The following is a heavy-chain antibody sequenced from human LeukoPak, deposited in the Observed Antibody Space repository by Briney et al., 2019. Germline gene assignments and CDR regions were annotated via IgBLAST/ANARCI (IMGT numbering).Heavy chain of an antibody. CDR1: GGSISTHY. Sequence: SETLSLTCTVSGGSISTHYWSWIRQPPGKGLEWIGYIYYSGSTNYNPSLKSRVTISVDTSKNQFSLKLSSVTAADTAVYYCARVGYDSSGYYYYLDYWGQGTLVTVSS. D-gene: IGHD3-22*01. CDR3: ARVGYDSSGYYYYLDY. V-gene: IGHV4-59*11. J-gene: IGHJ4*02. CDR2: IYYSGST.